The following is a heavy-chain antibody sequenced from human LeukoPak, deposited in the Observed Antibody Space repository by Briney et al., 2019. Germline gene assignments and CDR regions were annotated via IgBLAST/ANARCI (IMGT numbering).Heavy chain of an antibody. V-gene: IGHV1-24*01. D-gene: IGHD4-23*01. CDR2: FDPEDGET. Sequence: ASVKVSCKVSGYTLTELSMHWVRQAPGKGLEWMGGFDPEDGETIYAQKFQGRVTMTADTSTDTAYMELSSLRSEDTAVYYCATCRDLRWCDAFDIWGQGTMVTVSS. CDR1: GYTLTELS. J-gene: IGHJ3*02. CDR3: ATCRDLRWCDAFDI.